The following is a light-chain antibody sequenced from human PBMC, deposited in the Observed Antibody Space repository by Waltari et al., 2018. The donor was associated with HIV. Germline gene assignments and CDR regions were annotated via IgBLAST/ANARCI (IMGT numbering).Light chain of an antibody. Sequence: QSVLTQPPSVSGAPGQRVTISCTGSSSNLAPDYDVPWYQQIPGTAPKLLISGNKNRPSGVPDRFSASKSGTSASLAITGLKPEDEADYFCQSYDSTLNAAVVFGGGTKLSVL. CDR1: SSNLAPDYD. V-gene: IGLV1-40*01. J-gene: IGLJ2*01. CDR2: GNK. CDR3: QSYDSTLNAAVV.